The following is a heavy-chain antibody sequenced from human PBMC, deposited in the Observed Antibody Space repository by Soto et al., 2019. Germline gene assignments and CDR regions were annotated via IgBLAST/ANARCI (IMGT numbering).Heavy chain of an antibody. CDR1: GGSISSNNNY. CDR3: ARGRGYSYGLDP. Sequence: PSETLSLTCTVSGGSISSNNNYWSWIRQPPGEGLEWIGFISYSGTTSYSPSLKSRVAISLDTSKNQFSLSLSSVTAADTAVYYCARGRGYSYGLDPWGQGTLVPVS. CDR2: ISYSGTT. J-gene: IGHJ5*02. D-gene: IGHD5-18*01. V-gene: IGHV4-30-4*01.